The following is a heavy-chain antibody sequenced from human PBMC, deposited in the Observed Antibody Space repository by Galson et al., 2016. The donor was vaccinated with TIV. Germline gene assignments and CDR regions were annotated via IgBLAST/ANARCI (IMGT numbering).Heavy chain of an antibody. CDR3: VRQGGDTMVRGVIRDWFDP. CDR2: IYDSGTT. J-gene: IGHJ5*02. V-gene: IGHV4-39*01. D-gene: IGHD3-10*01. Sequence: GKGLEWIGSIYDSGTTYYNPSLESRVTISIDTSKNHFSLRLRSVTAADTALYYCVRQGGDTMVRGVIRDWFDPWGQGTLVTVSS.